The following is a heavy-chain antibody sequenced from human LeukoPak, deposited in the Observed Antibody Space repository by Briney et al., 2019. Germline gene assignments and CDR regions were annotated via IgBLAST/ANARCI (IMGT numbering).Heavy chain of an antibody. D-gene: IGHD3-22*01. V-gene: IGHV1-18*01. CDR2: ISAYNGNT. CDR1: GYTFTSYG. J-gene: IGHJ4*02. Sequence: ASVKVSCKASGYTFTSYGISWVRQAPGQGLEWMGWISAYNGNTNYAQKLQGRVTMTTDTSTSTAYMELRSLRPDDTAVYYCAKDRFPSGYYDSSSWAGNFDYWGQGTLVTVSS. CDR3: AKDRFPSGYYDSSSWAGNFDY.